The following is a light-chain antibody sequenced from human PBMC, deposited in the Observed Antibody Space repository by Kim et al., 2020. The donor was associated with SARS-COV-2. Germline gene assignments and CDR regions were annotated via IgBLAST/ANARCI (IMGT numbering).Light chain of an antibody. CDR2: VNSDGSH. Sequence: GASFKLTCTLSSGHSNYAISWHQQQPGKGPRYLMKVNSDGSHTKGDGIPHRFSGSSSGAERYLTISSLQSEDETDYYCQTWASGWVFGGGTQLTVL. CDR1: SGHSNYA. J-gene: IGLJ3*02. CDR3: QTWASGWV. V-gene: IGLV4-69*02.